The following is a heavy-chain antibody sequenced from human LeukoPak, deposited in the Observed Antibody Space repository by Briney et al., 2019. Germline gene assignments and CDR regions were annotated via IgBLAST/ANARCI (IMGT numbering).Heavy chain of an antibody. CDR3: GKEREYCSSTSCYRYWFDP. D-gene: IGHD2-2*01. J-gene: IGHJ5*02. CDR2: ISGSGGST. Sequence: PGGSLRLSCAASGFTFSSYAMSWVRQAPGKGLEWVSAISGSGGSTYYADSVKGRFTISRDNSKNTLYLQMNSLRAEDTAVYYCGKEREYCSSTSCYRYWFDPWGQGTLVTVSS. CDR1: GFTFSSYA. V-gene: IGHV3-23*01.